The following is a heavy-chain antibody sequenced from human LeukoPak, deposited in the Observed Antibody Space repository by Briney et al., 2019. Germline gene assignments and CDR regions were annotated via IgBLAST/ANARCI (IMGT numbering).Heavy chain of an antibody. Sequence: PGGSLRLSCAASGFTFSSYGMHWVRQAPGKGLEWVAFIRYDGSNKYYADSVKGRFTISRDNSKNRLYLQMNSLRAEDTAVYYCAKVRDSSGYHQYYFDYWGQGTLVTVSS. CDR2: IRYDGSNK. CDR1: GFTFSSYG. J-gene: IGHJ4*02. V-gene: IGHV3-30*02. CDR3: AKVRDSSGYHQYYFDY. D-gene: IGHD3-22*01.